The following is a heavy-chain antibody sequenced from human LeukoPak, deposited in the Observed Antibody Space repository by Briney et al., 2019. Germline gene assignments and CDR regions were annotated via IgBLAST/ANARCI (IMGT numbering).Heavy chain of an antibody. J-gene: IGHJ5*02. Sequence: PSETLSLTCAVYGGSFSGYYWSWIRQPPGKGLEWIGEINHSGSTNYNPSLKSRVTISVDTSKNQFSLKLSSVTAADTAVYYCARAPQYQLRAWFDPWGQGTLVTVSS. CDR2: INHSGST. D-gene: IGHD2-2*01. CDR1: GGSFSGYY. V-gene: IGHV4-34*01. CDR3: ARAPQYQLRAWFDP.